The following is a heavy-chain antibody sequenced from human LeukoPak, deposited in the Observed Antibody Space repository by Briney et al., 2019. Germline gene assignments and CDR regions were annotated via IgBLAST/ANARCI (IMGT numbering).Heavy chain of an antibody. CDR3: ARVPAAGTGPDK. Sequence: SETLSLTCTVSGGAVSSGGHYWSWIRQPPGKGLEWIGYMYNSGSSNSSPSLKSRVTISADASKIQFTLSLSSVTAADTAVYYCARVPAAGTGPDKWGQETLVTVSS. V-gene: IGHV4-61*08. CDR2: MYNSGSS. J-gene: IGHJ4*02. D-gene: IGHD6-13*01. CDR1: GGAVSSGGHY.